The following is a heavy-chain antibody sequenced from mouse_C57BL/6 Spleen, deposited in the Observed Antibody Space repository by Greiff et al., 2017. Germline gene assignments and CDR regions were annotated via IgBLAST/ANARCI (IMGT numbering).Heavy chain of an antibody. CDR1: GYTFTDYY. CDR2: INPNNGGT. J-gene: IGHJ4*01. V-gene: IGHV1-26*01. D-gene: IGHD2-1*01. CDR3: ARRMGNYGGMDY. Sequence: VQLQQSGPELVKPGASVKISCKASGYTFTDYYMNWVKQSHGKSLEWIGYINPNNGGTSYNQKFKGKATLTVDKSSSTAYMELRSLTSEDSAVYYCARRMGNYGGMDYWGQGTSVTVSS.